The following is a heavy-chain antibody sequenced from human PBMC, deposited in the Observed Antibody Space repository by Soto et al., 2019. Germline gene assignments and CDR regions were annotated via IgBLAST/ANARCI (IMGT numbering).Heavy chain of an antibody. D-gene: IGHD3-10*01. CDR1: GVSISSGY. Sequence: PSETLSLTCSVSGVSISSGYCTWIRQSPGKGLEWIGYISHSGPRHYRASLQSRLTMSVETSKNQFSLNLTSVTAADTAIYYCATSNPTCPGCYSWGQGTLVTVS. J-gene: IGHJ5*02. CDR2: ISHSGPR. CDR3: ATSNPTCPGCYS. V-gene: IGHV4-59*01.